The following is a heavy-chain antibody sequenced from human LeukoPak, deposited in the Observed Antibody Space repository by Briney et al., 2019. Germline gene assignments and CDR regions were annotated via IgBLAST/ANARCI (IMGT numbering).Heavy chain of an antibody. Sequence: PGRSLRLSCAASGFIFSSYGMHWVRQAPGRGLEWEAVISYDGSTNADSVKGRFTISRDNSRNSLFLQLNSLRAEDTAVYYCVRDRGWYHFDLWGQGTLVTVSS. CDR3: VRDRGWYHFDL. D-gene: IGHD3-10*01. V-gene: IGHV3-30*03. CDR1: GFIFSSYG. CDR2: ISYDGST. J-gene: IGHJ4*02.